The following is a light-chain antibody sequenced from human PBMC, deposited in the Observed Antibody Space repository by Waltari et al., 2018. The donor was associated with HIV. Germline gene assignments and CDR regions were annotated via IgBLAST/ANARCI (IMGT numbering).Light chain of an antibody. CDR1: QSVGSD. V-gene: IGKV3-15*01. J-gene: IGKJ1*01. CDR2: SAS. Sequence: EIVMTQSPATLSVSPGERATLSCRASQSVGSDLAWYQQKSGQAPRLLISSASTRATGIPARFSASGSGTEFTLTISSLQSEDFAVYYCQDYSNWPRTFGQGTKVEIK. CDR3: QDYSNWPRT.